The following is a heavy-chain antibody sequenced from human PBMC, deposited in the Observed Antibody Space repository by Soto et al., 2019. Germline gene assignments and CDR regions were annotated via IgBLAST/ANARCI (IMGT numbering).Heavy chain of an antibody. CDR2: TYYRSKWYN. D-gene: IGHD3-22*01. CDR3: AREPLVVLSDSSGYNWFDP. CDR1: GDSVSSNSAA. J-gene: IGHJ5*02. Sequence: HSLSLNCAISGDSVSSNSAACNWIRQSPSRGLEWLGRTYYRSKWYNDYAVSVKSRITINPDTSKNQFSLQLNSVTPEDTAVYYCAREPLVVLSDSSGYNWFDPWGQGTLVTVSS. V-gene: IGHV6-1*01.